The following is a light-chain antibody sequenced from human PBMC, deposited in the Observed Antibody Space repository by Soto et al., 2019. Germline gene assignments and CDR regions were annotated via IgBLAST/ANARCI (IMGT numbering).Light chain of an antibody. CDR1: QSVSSSY. V-gene: IGKV3-20*01. CDR2: GAS. J-gene: IGKJ1*01. Sequence: EIVLTHSPGTLSLSPWERATLSCGASQSVSSSYLAWYQQKPGQAPRLLIYGASSRATGIPDRFSGSGSGTDFTHTISRLEPEDFAVYYCQQYGSSQWTFGQGTKVDIK. CDR3: QQYGSSQWT.